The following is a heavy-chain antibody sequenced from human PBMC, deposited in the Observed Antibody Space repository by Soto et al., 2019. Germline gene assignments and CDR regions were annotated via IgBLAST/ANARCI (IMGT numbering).Heavy chain of an antibody. CDR1: GLTFNVYA. CDR2: ITGNGGST. D-gene: IGHD3-10*01. Sequence: EVQLLASGGGLGQPGGSLTLSCAASGLTFNVYAMSWVRQAPGRGLEWVSPITGNGGSTYYADSVKGRFTISRDNSNNTLYLQMNSLRVEDTAVYYCAKDRPNYFGSGGGYYKAGGDYWGQGTLVTVSS. V-gene: IGHV3-23*01. J-gene: IGHJ4*02. CDR3: AKDRPNYFGSGGGYYKAGGDY.